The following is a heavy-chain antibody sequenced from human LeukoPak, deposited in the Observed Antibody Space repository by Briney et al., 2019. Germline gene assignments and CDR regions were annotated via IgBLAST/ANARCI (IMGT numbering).Heavy chain of an antibody. CDR2: ISTYNGNT. V-gene: IGHV1-18*01. CDR3: ARPSKDFGSGSPNPLFYYYYGMDV. D-gene: IGHD3-10*01. CDR1: GYNFISYG. Sequence: GASVKVSCKTSGYNFISYGITWVRQAPGQGLEWMGWISTYNGNTNYAQKLQGRVTMTRDTSTSTAYMELRSLTSDDTAVYFCARPSKDFGSGSPNPLFYYYYGMDVWGQGTTVTVSS. J-gene: IGHJ6*02.